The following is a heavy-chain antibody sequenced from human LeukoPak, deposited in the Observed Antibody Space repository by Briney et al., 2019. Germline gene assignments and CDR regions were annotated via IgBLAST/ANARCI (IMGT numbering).Heavy chain of an antibody. V-gene: IGHV3-7*05. CDR3: TRRYHDAFDM. CDR2: IKQDGSEK. CDR1: GFTFSSYW. J-gene: IGHJ3*02. D-gene: IGHD2-2*01. Sequence: GGSLRLSCAASGFTFSSYWMSWLRQAPGKGLEWVANIKQDGSEKYYVDSVKGRFTLSRDNAKNSLYLQMSSLRAEDTAVYYCTRRYHDAFDMWGQGTMVTVSS.